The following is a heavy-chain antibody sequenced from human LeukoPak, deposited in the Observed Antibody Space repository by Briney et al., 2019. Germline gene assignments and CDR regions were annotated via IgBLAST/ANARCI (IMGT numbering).Heavy chain of an antibody. D-gene: IGHD3-22*01. CDR3: AKDANYLRSSGYLIPIDF. Sequence: PGGSLRLSCAASGFTFSRNAMNWFRQAPGKGLEWVAAISGNGLGTYYADSVKGRFNISRDNSRNTLYLQMNSLRIEDTAFYYCAKDANYLRSSGYLIPIDFWGQGTLVTVSS. V-gene: IGHV3-23*01. CDR1: GFTFSRNA. J-gene: IGHJ4*02. CDR2: ISGNGLGT.